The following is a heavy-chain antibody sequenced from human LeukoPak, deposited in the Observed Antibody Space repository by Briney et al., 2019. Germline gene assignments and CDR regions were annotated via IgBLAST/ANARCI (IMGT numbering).Heavy chain of an antibody. V-gene: IGHV3-30*04. Sequence: GGSLRLPCAASGFTFSSYAMHWVRQAPGKGLEWVAVISYDGSNKYYADSVKGRFTISRDNSKNTLYLQMNSLRAEDTAVYYCARDSGGVSYAPGYWGQGTLVTVSS. D-gene: IGHD1-26*01. CDR2: ISYDGSNK. CDR1: GFTFSSYA. J-gene: IGHJ4*02. CDR3: ARDSGGVSYAPGY.